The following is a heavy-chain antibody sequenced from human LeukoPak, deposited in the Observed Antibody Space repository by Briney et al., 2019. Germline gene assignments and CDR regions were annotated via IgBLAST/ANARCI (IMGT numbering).Heavy chain of an antibody. CDR3: AKVFYDFWSGYFDY. V-gene: IGHV3-23*01. D-gene: IGHD3-3*01. CDR1: GFTFSHYA. Sequence: GGSLRLSCEASGFTFSHYAMTWVRQAPGKGLEWVSTITGNGRNTYYADSVKGRFTISRDNSKNSLYLQMSSLRGEDSALYYCAKVFYDFWSGYFDYWGQGTLVTVSS. CDR2: ITGNGRNT. J-gene: IGHJ4*02.